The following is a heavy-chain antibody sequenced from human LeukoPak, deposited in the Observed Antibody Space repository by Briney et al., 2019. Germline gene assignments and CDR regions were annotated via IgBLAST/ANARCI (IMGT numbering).Heavy chain of an antibody. CDR2: ISGSGGST. V-gene: IGHV3-23*01. CDR1: GFTFRSYA. CDR3: ARGAPWVVVPAAIDY. Sequence: SGGSLRLSCAASGFTFRSYAMSWVRQAPGKGLEWVSAISGSGGSTYYADSVKGRFTISRDNSKNTLYLQMNSLRAEDTAVYYCARGAPWVVVPAAIDYWGQGTLVTVSS. J-gene: IGHJ4*02. D-gene: IGHD2-2*01.